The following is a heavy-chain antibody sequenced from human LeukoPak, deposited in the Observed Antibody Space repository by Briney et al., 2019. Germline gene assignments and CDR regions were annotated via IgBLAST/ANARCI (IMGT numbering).Heavy chain of an antibody. J-gene: IGHJ6*03. D-gene: IGHD5-18*01. V-gene: IGHV1-8*01. CDR2: MSPNSGNT. CDR1: GYTFTSFD. Sequence: ASVKVSCKASGYTFTSFDIFWVRQATGQGLEWMGWMSPNSGNTGSAQKFQGRVTFTRDTSISTSFMKLSSLRSEDTAIYYCARGRPDTSVPRTYYMDVWGKGTTVTVSS. CDR3: ARGRPDTSVPRTYYMDV.